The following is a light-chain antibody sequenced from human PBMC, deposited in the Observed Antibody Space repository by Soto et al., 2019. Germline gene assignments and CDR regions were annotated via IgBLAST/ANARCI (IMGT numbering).Light chain of an antibody. J-gene: IGKJ4*01. CDR3: LHHNSFPLA. CDR2: AAS. V-gene: IGKV1-5*01. Sequence: DIQMTQSPSTLSASVGDRVTVTCRASQSVNAWLAWYQQKPGKVPKRLISAASSLQGGVPSRFSGSGFGTEFTLTISNLQPEDFATYYCLHHNSFPLAFGGGTKVDIK. CDR1: QSVNAW.